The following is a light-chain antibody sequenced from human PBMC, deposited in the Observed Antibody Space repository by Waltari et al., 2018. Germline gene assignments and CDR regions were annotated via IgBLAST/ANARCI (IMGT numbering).Light chain of an antibody. J-gene: IGLJ2*01. CDR1: SLRSCY. CDR2: DKN. V-gene: IGLV3-19*01. CDR3: HSRDASGVAGS. Sequence: SSELTQDPAVSVAMGQTVRITCQGDSLRSCYASWYQQRPGQAPILVIYDKNNRPSGVPDRFSGSSSHNTGSLTITGAQAEDEASYYCHSRDASGVAGSFGGGTKLTVL.